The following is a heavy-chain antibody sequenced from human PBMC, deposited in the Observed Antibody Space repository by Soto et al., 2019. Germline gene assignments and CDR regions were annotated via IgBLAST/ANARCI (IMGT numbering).Heavy chain of an antibody. CDR3: TTDSYITSIIVRFDY. J-gene: IGHJ4*01. CDR2: VKSKNDGGTK. V-gene: IGHV3-15*07. CDR1: GFTFSNAW. Sequence: PGGSLRLSCAASGFTFSNAWINWVRQTPGKGLEWVGRVKSKNDGGTKDFAAHVKGRFAISRDDSKNMVYLEMNSLKTEDKAIYYCTTDSYITSIIVRFDYWGHGTLVTVSS. D-gene: IGHD3-22*01.